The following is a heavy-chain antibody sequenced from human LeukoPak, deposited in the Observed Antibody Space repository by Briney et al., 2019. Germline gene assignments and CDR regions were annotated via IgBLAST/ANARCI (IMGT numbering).Heavy chain of an antibody. CDR3: TTGRDDDILTGYYTHDFDY. V-gene: IGHV3-15*01. CDR2: IKGKTDGGTT. J-gene: IGHJ4*02. Sequence: GGSLRLSCAASGFTFSNAWMSWVRQAPGKGLEWVGRIKGKTDGGTTDYAAPVKGRFTISRDDSKNTLYLQMNSLKTEDTAVYYCTTGRDDDILTGYYTHDFDYWGQGTLVTVSS. D-gene: IGHD3-9*01. CDR1: GFTFSNAW.